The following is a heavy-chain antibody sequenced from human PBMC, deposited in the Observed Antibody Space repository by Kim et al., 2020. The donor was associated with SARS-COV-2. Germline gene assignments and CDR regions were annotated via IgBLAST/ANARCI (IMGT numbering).Heavy chain of an antibody. CDR1: GYTFSSYA. J-gene: IGHJ4*02. CDR2: ISASNGNT. Sequence: ASVKVSCKASGYTFSSYAISWVRQAPGQGLEWVGWISASNGNTDYAQKLQGRVTMTTDTSTSTAYMELRSLRSDDTAVYYCARSGAYSSSWYYYWGQGTLVTVSS. V-gene: IGHV1-18*01. CDR3: ARSGAYSSSWYYY. D-gene: IGHD6-13*01.